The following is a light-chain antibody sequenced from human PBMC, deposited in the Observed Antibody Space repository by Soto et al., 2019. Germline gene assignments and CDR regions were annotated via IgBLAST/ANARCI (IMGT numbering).Light chain of an antibody. V-gene: IGKV1-39*01. CDR3: QQSFTTPIT. Sequence: DIQMTQSPSSLSASVGDRVTITCRASQSISSHLNWYQQKPGKAPKVLIYAASSLQSGVPSRFSGCGSGTDFTLTISSLQPEDFATYHCQQSFTTPITFGGGTKVEIK. CDR1: QSISSH. CDR2: AAS. J-gene: IGKJ4*01.